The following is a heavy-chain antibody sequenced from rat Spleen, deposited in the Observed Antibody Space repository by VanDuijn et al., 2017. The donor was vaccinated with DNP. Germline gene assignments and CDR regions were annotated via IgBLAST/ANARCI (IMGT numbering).Heavy chain of an antibody. CDR1: GFTFSDYN. Sequence: EVQLVESGGGLVQPGRSLKLSCAASGFTFSDYNMAWVRQAPKKGLEWVATIIYDGSRTYYRDSVKGRFTISRGNAKSTLYLQMDSLRSEDTATYNCATFEGRDAWSQGTSVTVSS. V-gene: IGHV5S10*01. CDR3: ATFEGRDA. J-gene: IGHJ4*01. D-gene: IGHD1-11*01. CDR2: IIYDGSRT.